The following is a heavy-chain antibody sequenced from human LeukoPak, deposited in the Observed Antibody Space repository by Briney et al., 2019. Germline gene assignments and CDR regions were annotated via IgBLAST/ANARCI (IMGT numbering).Heavy chain of an antibody. CDR1: GYTFTGYY. Sequence: PSVNVSCKASGYTFTGYYMHWVRQAPGQGLEWVGWINPNSGGTNYAQKFQGRVTMTRDTSISTAYMELSRLRSDDTAVYYCARDIVVVVASLYNWFDPWGQGTLVTVSS. CDR2: INPNSGGT. J-gene: IGHJ5*02. CDR3: ARDIVVVVASLYNWFDP. V-gene: IGHV1-2*02. D-gene: IGHD2-15*01.